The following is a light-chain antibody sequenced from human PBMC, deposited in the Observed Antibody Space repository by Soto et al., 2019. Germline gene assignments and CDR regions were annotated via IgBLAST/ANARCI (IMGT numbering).Light chain of an antibody. CDR3: QQYDTYPWT. Sequence: DIQMTQSPSTLSASVAGRVTITCRASQSISSSLAWYQQKPGKAPKLLIYDASSLESGVPARFSGSGSGTEFTLTISSLQPDDFATYYCQQYDTYPWTFGQGTKVDI. CDR1: QSISSS. CDR2: DAS. V-gene: IGKV1-5*01. J-gene: IGKJ1*01.